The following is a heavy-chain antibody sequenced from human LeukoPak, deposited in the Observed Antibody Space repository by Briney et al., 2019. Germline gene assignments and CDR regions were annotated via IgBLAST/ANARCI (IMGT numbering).Heavy chain of an antibody. D-gene: IGHD6-19*01. Sequence: ASVKVSCKASGYTFTNYGINWLRQAPGQGLEWMGWISAYNGNTNYAQRLQGRVTMTTDTSTSTAYMELRSLRSDDTAVYYCARSAASFGQWLGRAYFDYWGQGTLVTVSS. CDR1: GYTFTNYG. J-gene: IGHJ4*02. CDR2: ISAYNGNT. CDR3: ARSAASFGQWLGRAYFDY. V-gene: IGHV1-18*01.